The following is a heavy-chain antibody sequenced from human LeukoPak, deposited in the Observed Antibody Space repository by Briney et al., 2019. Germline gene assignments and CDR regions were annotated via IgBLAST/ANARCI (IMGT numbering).Heavy chain of an antibody. CDR1: GYTFTGYY. V-gene: IGHV1-2*02. CDR3: ARDGYCSSTSCYTFDP. D-gene: IGHD2-2*03. CDR2: INPNSGGT. J-gene: IGHJ5*02. Sequence: GASVKVSCKASGYTFTGYYMHWVRQAPGQGLEWMGWINPNSGGTNYAQKFQGRVTMTRDTSISTAYMELSRLRSDDTAVYYCARDGYCSSTSCYTFDPWGQGTLATVSS.